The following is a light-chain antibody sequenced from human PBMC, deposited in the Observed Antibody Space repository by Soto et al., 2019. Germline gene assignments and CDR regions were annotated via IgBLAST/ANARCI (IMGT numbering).Light chain of an antibody. Sequence: EIVLTQSPATLSLSPGERATLSCRASQSVSSYLAWYQQKPGQAPRLLIYDASNRATGIPARFSGSGSGTDFTLTISSLEPEDFAVYYCQQGSTTWTFGQGTKVEIK. CDR3: QQGSTTWT. J-gene: IGKJ1*01. CDR1: QSVSSY. CDR2: DAS. V-gene: IGKV3-11*01.